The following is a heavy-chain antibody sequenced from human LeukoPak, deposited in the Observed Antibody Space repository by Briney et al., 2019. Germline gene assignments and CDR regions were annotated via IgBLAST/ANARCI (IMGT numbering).Heavy chain of an antibody. CDR3: ARGTNILTGYYYYMDV. D-gene: IGHD3-9*01. CDR2: INHSGST. CDR1: GGSFSGYY. Sequence: SETLSLTCAVYGGSFSGYYWSWIHQPRGKGLEWIGEINHSGSTNYNPSLKSRVTISVDTSKNQFSLKLSSVTAADTAVYYCARGTNILTGYYYYMDVWGKGTTVTVSS. V-gene: IGHV4-34*01. J-gene: IGHJ6*03.